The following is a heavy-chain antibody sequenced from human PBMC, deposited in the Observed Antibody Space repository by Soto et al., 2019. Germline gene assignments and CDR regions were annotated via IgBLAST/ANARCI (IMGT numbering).Heavy chain of an antibody. V-gene: IGHV1-69*13. CDR3: ARAVQYDYDYYGMDV. J-gene: IGHJ6*02. CDR1: GGTFSSYA. Sequence: GASVKVSCKASGGTFSSYAISWVRPAPGQGLEWMGGIIPIFGTANYAQKFQGRVTITADESTSTAYMELSSLRSEDTAVYYCARAVQYDYDYYGMDVWGQGTTVTVSS. CDR2: IIPIFGTA. D-gene: IGHD4-4*01.